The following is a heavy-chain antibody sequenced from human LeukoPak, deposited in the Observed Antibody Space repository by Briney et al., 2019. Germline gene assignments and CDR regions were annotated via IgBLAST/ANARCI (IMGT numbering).Heavy chain of an antibody. CDR1: GRSISNYY. Sequence: PSETLSLTFSVSGRSISNYYWSSVRQPPGKGLEWVGHIYYSGTAHYEPSLKSRVTLSLDTSKNQFCLKLSTLSPADTAIYYCARHSGASPLYFDYWGQGALVTVSP. V-gene: IGHV4-59*08. D-gene: IGHD1-26*01. CDR3: ARHSGASPLYFDY. J-gene: IGHJ4*02. CDR2: IYYSGTA.